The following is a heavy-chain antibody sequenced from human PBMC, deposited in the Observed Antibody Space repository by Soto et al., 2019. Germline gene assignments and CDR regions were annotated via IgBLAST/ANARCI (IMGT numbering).Heavy chain of an antibody. CDR2: IYPGDSDT. D-gene: IGHD1-20*01. V-gene: IGHV5-51*01. CDR1: GYIFTSYW. J-gene: IGHJ6*02. CDR3: ARGEGEYNIKHLYYYGVDV. Sequence: PGESLKISCKGSGYIFTSYWIAWVRQMPGKXLEWMGIIYPGDSDTRYSPSFQGQVTISADKSISTAYLQWSSLKASDTAMYYCARGEGEYNIKHLYYYGVDVPGQRTTVIGSS.